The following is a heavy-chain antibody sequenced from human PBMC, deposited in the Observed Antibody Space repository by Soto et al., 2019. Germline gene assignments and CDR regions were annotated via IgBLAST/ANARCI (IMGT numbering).Heavy chain of an antibody. CDR1: GFTFSSYG. CDR3: AKVLDSSSSGGGYYYGMDV. D-gene: IGHD6-6*01. V-gene: IGHV3-30*18. CDR2: ISYDGSNK. J-gene: IGHJ6*02. Sequence: GGSLRLSCAASGFTFSSYGMHWVRQAPGKGLEWVAVISYDGSNKYYADSVKGRFTISRDNSKNTLYLQMNSLRAEDTAVYYCAKVLDSSSSGGGYYYGMDVWGQGTTVTISS.